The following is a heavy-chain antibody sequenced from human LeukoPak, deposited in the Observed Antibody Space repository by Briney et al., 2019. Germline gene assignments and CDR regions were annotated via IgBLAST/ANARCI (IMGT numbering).Heavy chain of an antibody. J-gene: IGHJ4*02. V-gene: IGHV4-30-4*01. CDR2: IYYSGST. CDR3: ARVGDSSGYFPFDS. CDR1: GGSISSYY. Sequence: PSETLSLTCTVSGGSISSYYWSWIRQPPGKGLEWIGYIYYSGSTYYNPSLKSRVTISVDTSKNQFSLKLSSVTAADTAVYYCARVGDSSGYFPFDSWGQGTLITVSS. D-gene: IGHD3-22*01.